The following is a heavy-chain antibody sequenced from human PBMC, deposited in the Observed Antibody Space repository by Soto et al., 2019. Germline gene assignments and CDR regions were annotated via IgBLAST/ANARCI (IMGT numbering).Heavy chain of an antibody. Sequence: SETLSLTCAVYGGSFSGYYWSWIRQPPGKGLEWIGEINHSGSTNYNPSLKSRVTISVDTSKNQFSLKLSSVTAADTAVYYCARAYSSSWYHPIYYYYYGMDVWGQGTTVPVSS. D-gene: IGHD6-13*01. CDR2: INHSGST. CDR1: GGSFSGYY. CDR3: ARAYSSSWYHPIYYYYYGMDV. V-gene: IGHV4-34*01. J-gene: IGHJ6*02.